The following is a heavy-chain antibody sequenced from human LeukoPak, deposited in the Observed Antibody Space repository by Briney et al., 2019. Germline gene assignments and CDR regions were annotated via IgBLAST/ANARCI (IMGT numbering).Heavy chain of an antibody. V-gene: IGHV3-72*01. J-gene: IGHJ6*02. D-gene: IGHD3-10*01. CDR1: GFTFSDHY. CDR3: ARGFHGSGSYYNVDYYYGMDV. CDR2: TRNKANSYTT. Sequence: PGGSLRLSCAASGFTFSDHYMDWVRQAPGKGLEWVGRTRNKANSYTTEYAASVKARFTISRDDSKNSLYLQMNSLKTEDTAVYYCARGFHGSGSYYNVDYYYGMDVWGQGTTVTVSS.